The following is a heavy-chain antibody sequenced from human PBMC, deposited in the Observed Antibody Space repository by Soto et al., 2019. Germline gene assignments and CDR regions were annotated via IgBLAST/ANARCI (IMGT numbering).Heavy chain of an antibody. J-gene: IGHJ5*02. Sequence: QITLKESGPTLVKPTQTLTLTCTFSGFSLSTSGVGVGWIRQSPGKALEWLALIYWDDDKRYSPSLKTRLTITKDTSNNQVVLTMTNMDPVDTATYYCAPRMTTVTTAGFDPWGQGTLVTVSS. CDR3: APRMTTVTTAGFDP. CDR1: GFSLSTSGVG. V-gene: IGHV2-5*02. CDR2: IYWDDDK. D-gene: IGHD4-17*01.